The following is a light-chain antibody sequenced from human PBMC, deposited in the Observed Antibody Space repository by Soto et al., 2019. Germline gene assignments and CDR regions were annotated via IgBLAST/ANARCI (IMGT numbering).Light chain of an antibody. J-gene: IGKJ2*01. CDR2: GAS. CDR3: QHYNNWPFT. Sequence: EIVMTQSPATLSVSPGERATLSCRASQSVSSNLAWYQQKPGQAPRLLIYGASGRATGIPARFSGSWSGTEFTRTISSLQSEDFAVDYCQHYNNWPFTVGQGTKVDTK. V-gene: IGKV3-15*01. CDR1: QSVSSN.